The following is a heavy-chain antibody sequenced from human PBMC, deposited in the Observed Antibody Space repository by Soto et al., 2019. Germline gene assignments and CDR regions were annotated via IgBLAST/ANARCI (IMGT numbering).Heavy chain of an antibody. Sequence: QITLKESGTTLVKPTQTLTLTCTFSGFSLSSTRMAVGWIRQPPGKALEWLALIYWDDDKRYSPFLKSRLSITKDTSKNQVVLTMSNMDPVDRARYYCAHIVVAGLGYYFDYWGQGTLVTVSS. V-gene: IGHV2-5*02. J-gene: IGHJ4*02. CDR2: IYWDDDK. D-gene: IGHD6-19*01. CDR1: GFSLSSTRMA. CDR3: AHIVVAGLGYYFDY.